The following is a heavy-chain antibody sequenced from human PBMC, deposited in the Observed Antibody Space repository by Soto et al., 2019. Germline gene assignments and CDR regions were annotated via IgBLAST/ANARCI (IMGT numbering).Heavy chain of an antibody. CDR1: GFTFSSYT. V-gene: IGHV3-21*01. CDR3: ARDVVNGMDV. CDR2: IGSSSSTYI. J-gene: IGHJ6*02. Sequence: ESGGGLVKPGGSLRLSCAASGFTFSSYTMNWVRQAPGKGLEWVSSIGSSSSTYIYYADSLKGRFTISRDNAKNSLYLQMNSLRAEDTAVYYCARDVVNGMDVWGQGTTVTVSS.